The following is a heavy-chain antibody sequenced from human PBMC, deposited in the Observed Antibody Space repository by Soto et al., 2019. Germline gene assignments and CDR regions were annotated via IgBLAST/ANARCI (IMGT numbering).Heavy chain of an antibody. CDR1: GFSFSTYA. D-gene: IGHD6-13*01. V-gene: IGHV3-21*01. CDR2: ISSNSAYI. CDR3: TRDASRDSSARGWFDP. Sequence: GGSLRLSCAASGFSFSTYAMYWARQAPGKGLEWVSTISSNSAYIYYTDALRGRFTISRDNAKNSLHLQMNSLRAEDTAVYYCTRDASRDSSARGWFDPWGPGTLVTVAS. J-gene: IGHJ5*02.